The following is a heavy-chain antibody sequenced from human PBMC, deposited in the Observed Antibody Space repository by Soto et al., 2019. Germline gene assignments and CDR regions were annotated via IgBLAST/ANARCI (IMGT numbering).Heavy chain of an antibody. J-gene: IGHJ3*02. V-gene: IGHV4-31*03. CDR1: GGSISSGGYY. CDR3: ARDSGGLENPGAFDI. CDR2: IYYSGST. D-gene: IGHD3-10*01. Sequence: QVQLQESGPGLVKPSQTLSLTCTVSGGSISSGGYYWSWIRQHPGKGLEWIGYIYYSGSTYYNPSPKSRVTISVDTSKNQFSLKLSSVTAADTAVYYCARDSGGLENPGAFDIWGQGTMVTVSS.